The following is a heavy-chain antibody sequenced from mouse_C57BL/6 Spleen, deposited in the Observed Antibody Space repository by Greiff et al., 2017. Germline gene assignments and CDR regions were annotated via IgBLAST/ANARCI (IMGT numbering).Heavy chain of an antibody. Sequence: EVQLQESGAELVRPGASVKLSCTASGFNIKDDYMHWVKQRPEQGLEWIGWIDPENGDTEYASKFQGKATITADTSSNTAYLQLSSLTSEDTAVYYCTTVYYGSSPHWYFDVWGTGTTVTVSS. V-gene: IGHV14-4*01. CDR1: GFNIKDDY. D-gene: IGHD1-1*01. CDR3: TTVYYGSSPHWYFDV. CDR2: IDPENGDT. J-gene: IGHJ1*03.